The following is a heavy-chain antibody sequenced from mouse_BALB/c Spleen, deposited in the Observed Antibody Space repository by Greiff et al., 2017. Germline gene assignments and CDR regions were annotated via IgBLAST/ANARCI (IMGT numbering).Heavy chain of an antibody. J-gene: IGHJ4*01. CDR2: IDPANGNT. D-gene: IGHD1-1*01. V-gene: IGHV14-3*02. CDR3: ANLRRGAMDY. Sequence: EVKVVESGAELVKPGASVKLSCTASGFNIKDTYMHWVKQRPEQGLEWIGRIDPANGNTKYDPKFQGKATITADTSSNTAYLQLSSLTSEDTAVYYCANLRRGAMDYWGQGTSVTVSS. CDR1: GFNIKDTY.